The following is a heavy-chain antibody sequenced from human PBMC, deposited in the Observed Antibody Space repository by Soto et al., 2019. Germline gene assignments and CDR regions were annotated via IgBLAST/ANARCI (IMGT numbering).Heavy chain of an antibody. Sequence: SETLSLTCAVYGGSFSGYYWSWIRQPPGKGLEWIGEISHSGSTNYNPSLKSRVTISVDTSKNQFSLKLSSVTAADTAVYYCPRGEYSSSLGFDYWGQGTPATASS. CDR1: GGSFSGYY. CDR3: PRGEYSSSLGFDY. D-gene: IGHD6-6*01. V-gene: IGHV4-34*01. CDR2: ISHSGST. J-gene: IGHJ4*02.